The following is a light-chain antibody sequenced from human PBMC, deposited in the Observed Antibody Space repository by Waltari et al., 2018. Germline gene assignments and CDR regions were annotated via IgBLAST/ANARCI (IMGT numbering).Light chain of an antibody. Sequence: DIVLTQTQLSLSVTPGEPASISCRSSQSLLYSNGNTYLYWYLQKTGQPPRLLFYRVFNRFSLVPYMFSGSVSGTDFTLKISRVEAADVGIYYCMQPLHLPFTFCPGTRLDIK. CDR1: QSLLYSNGNTY. J-gene: IGKJ3*01. CDR2: RVF. CDR3: MQPLHLPFT. V-gene: IGKV2-29*02.